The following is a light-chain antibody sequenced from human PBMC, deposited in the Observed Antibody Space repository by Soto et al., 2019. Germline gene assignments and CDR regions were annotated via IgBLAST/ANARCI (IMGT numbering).Light chain of an antibody. CDR2: GPS. Sequence: EIVLTQSPATLSVSPGERATLSCRASQSISSNLAWYQQKPGQAPRLLIYGPSTRATGVPARFSGSGSGTEFTLTISSLQSEDFAMYYCPQYTHWPVWSFGQGTKVEIK. CDR3: PQYTHWPVWS. V-gene: IGKV3-15*01. CDR1: QSISSN. J-gene: IGKJ1*01.